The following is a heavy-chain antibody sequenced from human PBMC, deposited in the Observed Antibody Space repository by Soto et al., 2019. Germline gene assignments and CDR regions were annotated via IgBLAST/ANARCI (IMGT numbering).Heavy chain of an antibody. V-gene: IGHV5-51*01. CDR3: ARSPRSSPYFDY. CDR2: IYPGDSET. D-gene: IGHD6-13*01. J-gene: IGHJ4*02. CDR1: VCTFCNFW. Sequence: GESLNISCQCAVCTFCNFWIAWMRQLPGKGLEYMGIIYPGDSETRYSPSFHGKVTISADRSIGTAYLQWSSLEASDSAFYFCARSPRSSPYFDYWGQGALVTVSS.